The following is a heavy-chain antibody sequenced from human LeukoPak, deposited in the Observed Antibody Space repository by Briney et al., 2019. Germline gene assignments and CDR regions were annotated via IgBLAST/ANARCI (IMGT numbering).Heavy chain of an antibody. D-gene: IGHD5-12*01. CDR2: MYDVANA. CDR3: MRLRGLPGFALS. CDR1: NYSMSNGYY. V-gene: IGHV4-38-2*02. J-gene: IGHJ5*02. Sequence: SETLSLTCNAFNYSMSNGYYWGWIRQPPGKGLEWIGTMYDVANAYYNPSLKDRVTISVDKSKNHVSLELTPVSAADTAVYYCMRLRGLPGFALSWSQGTLVTVSS.